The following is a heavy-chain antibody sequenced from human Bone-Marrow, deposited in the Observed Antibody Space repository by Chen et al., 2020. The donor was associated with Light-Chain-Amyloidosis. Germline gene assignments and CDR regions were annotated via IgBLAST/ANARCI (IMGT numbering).Heavy chain of an antibody. J-gene: IGHJ1*01. CDR2: VGRGGDNA. D-gene: IGHD2-15*01. V-gene: IGHV3-23*04. CDR1: AFSFSTYA. CDR3: TLPGGD. Sequence: DVKLAESGGSLVQPGGSLRLSCAGSAFSFSTYAMSWVRQAPGKGLEWVSGVGRGGDNAYYADSVKGRFIISRDNPKKTLYLQMNSLRSEDTAVYYCTLPGGDWGQGTLVTVSS.